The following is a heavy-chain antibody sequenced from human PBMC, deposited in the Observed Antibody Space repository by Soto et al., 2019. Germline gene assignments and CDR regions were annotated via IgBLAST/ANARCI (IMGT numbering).Heavy chain of an antibody. CDR3: ARVLGSTSCRACDAFDI. V-gene: IGHV4-31*03. D-gene: IGHD2-2*01. CDR1: GGSISSGGYY. Sequence: QVQLQESGPGLVKPSQTLSLTCTVSGGSISSGGYYWSWIRQHPGKGLEWIGYIYYSGSTYYNPSLRIGVTISVDTSKNQFSLKLSSVTAADTAVYYCARVLGSTSCRACDAFDIWGQGTMVTVSS. J-gene: IGHJ3*02. CDR2: IYYSGST.